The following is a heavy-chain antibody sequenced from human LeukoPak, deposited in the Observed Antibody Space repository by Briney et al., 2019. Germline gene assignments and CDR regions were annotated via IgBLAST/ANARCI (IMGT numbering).Heavy chain of an antibody. CDR1: GGTFSSYA. J-gene: IGHJ6*03. CDR2: IIPIFGTA. CDR3: ARSDYYGSGSYTRDYYYYYMDV. V-gene: IGHV1-69*13. Sequence: GASVKVSCKASGGTFSSYAISWVRQAPGQGLEWMGGIIPIFGTANYAQKFQGRVTITADESTSTAYMELSSLRSEDTAVYYCARSDYYGSGSYTRDYYYYYMDVWGKGTTVTISS. D-gene: IGHD3-10*01.